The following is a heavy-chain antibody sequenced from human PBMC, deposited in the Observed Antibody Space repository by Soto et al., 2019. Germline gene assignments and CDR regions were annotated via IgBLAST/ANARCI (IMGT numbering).Heavy chain of an antibody. CDR2: IYPGDSDT. D-gene: IGHD1-26*01. Sequence: EVQLVQSGAEVKTPGESLKISCKGSGYSFTTYWIAWVRQMPGKGLEWMGTIYPGDSDTTYSPSFQGQVTISADKSISTVYLQWSSLKASDTAMFYCARRSSGRWFDPWGQGTLVTVSS. CDR1: GYSFTTYW. J-gene: IGHJ5*02. CDR3: ARRSSGRWFDP. V-gene: IGHV5-51*01.